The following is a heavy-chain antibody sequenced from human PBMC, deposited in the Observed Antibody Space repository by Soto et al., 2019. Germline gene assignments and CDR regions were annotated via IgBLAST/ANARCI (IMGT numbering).Heavy chain of an antibody. CDR2: IYYSGST. V-gene: IGHV4-61*01. CDR1: GGSVSSGSYY. D-gene: IGHD5-18*01. Sequence: PSETLSLTCTVSGGSVSSGSYYWSWIRQPPGKGLEWIGYIYYSGSTNYNPALKSRVTISVDTSKHQFSLKLSSVTAADTAVYYCAREGVDTAHYGMDVWGQGTTVTVSS. CDR3: AREGVDTAHYGMDV. J-gene: IGHJ6*02.